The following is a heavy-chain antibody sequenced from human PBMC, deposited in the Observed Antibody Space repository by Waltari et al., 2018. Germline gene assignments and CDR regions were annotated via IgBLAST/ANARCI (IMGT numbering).Heavy chain of an antibody. Sequence: QVQLQESGPGLVKPSQTLSLTCTVSGGSISSGSYYWSWIRQPAGKGLEWIGRIYTSGSTNYNPPVKSRVTRSVDTAKNQFTLKLSSVTAADTAVYYCARETFRTVGAFDIWGQGTMVTVSS. J-gene: IGHJ3*02. D-gene: IGHD4-17*01. CDR1: GGSISSGSYY. CDR3: ARETFRTVGAFDI. V-gene: IGHV4-61*02. CDR2: IYTSGST.